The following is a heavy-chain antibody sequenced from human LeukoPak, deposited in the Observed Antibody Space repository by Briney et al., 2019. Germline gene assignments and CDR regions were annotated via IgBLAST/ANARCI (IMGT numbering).Heavy chain of an antibody. CDR2: IYSEGTT. CDR1: GFIVRSNY. V-gene: IGHV3-53*01. Sequence: GGSLRLSCAVSGFIVRSNYMSWVRQAPGKGLEWVAVIYSEGTTYYTDSVKGRFTISRDNSENTLYLQMNSVRAEDTAVYYCARGAYGGASTFDYWGQGILVAVSS. CDR3: ARGAYGGASTFDY. D-gene: IGHD1-26*01. J-gene: IGHJ4*02.